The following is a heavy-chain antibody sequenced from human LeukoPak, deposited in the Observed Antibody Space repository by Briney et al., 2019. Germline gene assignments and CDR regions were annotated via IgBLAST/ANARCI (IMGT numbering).Heavy chain of an antibody. CDR1: GYIFGHNG. CDR3: ARDYLRHSSSGY. D-gene: IGHD6-6*01. Sequence: GASVKVSCKTSGYIFGHNGIGWVRQAPGQGLEWMGWISAYNGNTSYAQKLQGRVTMTTDTSTSTAYMELRSLRSDDTAVYYCARDYLRHSSSGYWGQGTLVTVSS. J-gene: IGHJ4*02. V-gene: IGHV1-18*01. CDR2: ISAYNGNT.